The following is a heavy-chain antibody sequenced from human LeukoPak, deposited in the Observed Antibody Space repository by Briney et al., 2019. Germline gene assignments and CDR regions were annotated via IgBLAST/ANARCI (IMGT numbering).Heavy chain of an antibody. CDR3: ARGNYGSGSSGHDWFDP. D-gene: IGHD3-10*01. Sequence: GASVKVSCRASVYTFTDYYMYWVRQAPGQGLEWMGWINPNSGGTNYAQKFQGRVTMTRDTSISTAYMELSRLTSDDTAVYYCARGNYGSGSSGHDWFDPWGQGTLVTVSS. CDR2: INPNSGGT. CDR1: VYTFTDYY. J-gene: IGHJ5*02. V-gene: IGHV1-2*02.